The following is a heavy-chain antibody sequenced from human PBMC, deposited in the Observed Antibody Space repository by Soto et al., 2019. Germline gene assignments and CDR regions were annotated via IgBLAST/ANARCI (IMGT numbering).Heavy chain of an antibody. V-gene: IGHV3-30-3*01. Sequence: GGSLRLSCASSGFIFSAYAMHWVRQAPGKGLEWVAVISYDGITKTHADAVKGRFTISRDNSKNTLYLQMNNLTAADTAVYYCARERDYGDNSGAPWGQGTLVTVSS. CDR3: ARERDYGDNSGAP. D-gene: IGHD4-17*01. CDR2: ISYDGITK. CDR1: GFIFSAYA. J-gene: IGHJ5*02.